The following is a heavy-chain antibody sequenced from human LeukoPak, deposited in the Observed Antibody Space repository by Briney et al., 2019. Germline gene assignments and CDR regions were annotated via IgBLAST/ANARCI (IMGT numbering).Heavy chain of an antibody. CDR1: GFSFSTYW. Sequence: GGSLRLSCVASGFSFSTYWMHWVRQAPGKGLVWVSRISSDGSTTNYADSVKGRFTISRDNAKNTLYLQMDSLRAEDTAVYYCTREGVDVFDIWGQGTMVTVSS. CDR3: TREGVDVFDI. J-gene: IGHJ3*02. V-gene: IGHV3-74*01. D-gene: IGHD3-10*01. CDR2: ISSDGSTT.